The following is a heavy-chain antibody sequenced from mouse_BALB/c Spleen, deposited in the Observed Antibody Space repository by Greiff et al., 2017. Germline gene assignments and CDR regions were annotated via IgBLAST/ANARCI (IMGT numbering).Heavy chain of an antibody. CDR2: INPGSGGT. Sequence: VQLQQSGAELVRPGTSVKVSCKASGYAFTNYLIEWVKQRPGQGLEWIGVINPGSGGTNYNEKFKGKATLTADKSSSTAYMQLSSLTSDDSAVYFCARLRRRRAMDYWGQGTSVTVSS. CDR1: GYAFTNYL. D-gene: IGHD1-2*01. CDR3: ARLRRRRAMDY. J-gene: IGHJ4*01. V-gene: IGHV1-54*03.